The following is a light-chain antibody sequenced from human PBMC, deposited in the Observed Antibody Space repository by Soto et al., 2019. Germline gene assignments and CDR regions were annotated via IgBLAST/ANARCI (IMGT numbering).Light chain of an antibody. Sequence: EIVLTQSPDTLSLSPGESATLSCRASQSVRSSYLAWYQQTPGQTPRLLIYAASSRATGIPDRFSGSGSGTDFTLTISSLEPEDFAVYYCQQRSNWGLLTFGGGTKVDIK. V-gene: IGKV3D-20*02. J-gene: IGKJ4*01. CDR1: QSVRSSY. CDR2: AAS. CDR3: QQRSNWGLLT.